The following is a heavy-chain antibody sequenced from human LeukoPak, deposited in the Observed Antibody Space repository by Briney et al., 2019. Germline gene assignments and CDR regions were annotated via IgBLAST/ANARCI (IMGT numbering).Heavy chain of an antibody. V-gene: IGHV3-30-3*01. CDR1: GFTFSSYA. D-gene: IGHD2-21*02. J-gene: IGHJ4*02. CDR3: ARDGSAYCGGDCYSHFFDY. Sequence: EGSLRLSCAASGFTFSSYAMHWVRQAPGKGLEWVAVISYDGSNKYYADSVKGRFTISRDNSKNTLYLQMNSLRAEDTAVYYCARDGSAYCGGDCYSHFFDYWGQGTLVTVSS. CDR2: ISYDGSNK.